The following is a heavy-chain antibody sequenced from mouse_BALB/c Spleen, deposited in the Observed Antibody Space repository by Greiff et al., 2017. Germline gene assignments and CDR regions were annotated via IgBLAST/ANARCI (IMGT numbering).Heavy chain of an antibody. J-gene: IGHJ2*01. D-gene: IGHD2-14*01. CDR2: ISSGSSTI. V-gene: IGHV5-17*02. Sequence: EVKLVESGGGLVQPGGSRKLSCAASGFTFSSFGMHWVRQAPEKGLEWVAYISSGSSTIYYADTVKGRFTISRDNPKNTLFLQMTSLRSEDTAMYYCARSYYRYDGYFDYWGQGTTLTVSS. CDR1: GFTFSSFG. CDR3: ARSYYRYDGYFDY.